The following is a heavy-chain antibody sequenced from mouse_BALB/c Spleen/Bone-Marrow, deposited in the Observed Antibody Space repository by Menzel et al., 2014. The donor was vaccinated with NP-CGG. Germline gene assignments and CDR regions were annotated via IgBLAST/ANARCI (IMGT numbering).Heavy chain of an antibody. V-gene: IGHV4-1*02. CDR2: INPDSSTI. CDR1: GFDFSRYW. D-gene: IGHD4-1*01. CDR3: AKANWDVSGYFDV. J-gene: IGHJ1*01. Sequence: EVQRVESGGGLVQPGGSLKLSCAASGFDFSRYWMSWVRRAPGKGLEWIGEINPDSSTINYTPSLKDKFIISRDNAKNTLYLQMSKVRSEDTALYYCAKANWDVSGYFDVWGAGTTVTVSS.